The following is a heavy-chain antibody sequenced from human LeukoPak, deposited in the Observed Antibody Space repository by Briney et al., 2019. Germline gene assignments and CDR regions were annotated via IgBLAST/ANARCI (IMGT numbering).Heavy chain of an antibody. D-gene: IGHD3-9*01. CDR3: ARHRDYDILTGYFDY. CDR1: GGSISSSSYY. CDR2: IYYIGST. V-gene: IGHV4-39*01. Sequence: PSETLSLTCPVSGGSISSSSYYWGWLRQPPGTGLEWLGSIYYIGSTYYNPSLKSRVTISVHTSKNQFSLKLSSVTAADAAVYYCARHRDYDILTGYFDYWGQGTLVTVSS. J-gene: IGHJ4*02.